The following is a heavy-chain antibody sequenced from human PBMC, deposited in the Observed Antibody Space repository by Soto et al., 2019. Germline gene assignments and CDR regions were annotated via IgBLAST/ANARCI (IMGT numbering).Heavy chain of an antibody. CDR2: ISWDGGST. CDR1: GFTFDDYT. J-gene: IGHJ4*02. V-gene: IGHV3-43*01. Sequence: GGSLRLSCAASGFTFDDYTMHWVRQAPGKGLEWVSLISWDGGSTYYADSVKGRFTISRDNSKNSLYLQMNSLRTEDTALYYCAKDGGLSYDRPGVGVLDYWGQGTLVTVSS. D-gene: IGHD3-10*01. CDR3: AKDGGLSYDRPGVGVLDY.